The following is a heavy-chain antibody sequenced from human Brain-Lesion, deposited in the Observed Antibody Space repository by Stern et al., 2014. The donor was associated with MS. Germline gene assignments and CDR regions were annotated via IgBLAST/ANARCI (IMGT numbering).Heavy chain of an antibody. V-gene: IGHV4-61*02. CDR2: IFNSGSN. CDR3: ARGRVVPGFQYYATDV. D-gene: IGHD2-2*01. J-gene: IGHJ6*02. Sequence: QVQLQESGPGLVKPSQTLSLSCTVSGGSISSGGYYWSWIRQPAGKGLEWIGRIFNSGSNSYNPSLQSRVPISNNTSKNQFSLRLNSMTAADTAVYYCARGRVVPGFQYYATDVWGQGTTVIVSS. CDR1: GGSISSGGYY.